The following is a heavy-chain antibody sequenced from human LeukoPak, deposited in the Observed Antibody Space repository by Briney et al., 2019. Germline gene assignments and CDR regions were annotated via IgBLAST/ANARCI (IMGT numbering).Heavy chain of an antibody. V-gene: IGHV1-2*02. Sequence: GASVKVSCKASGYTFTGYYMHWVRQAPGQGLEWMGWINPNSGGTNYAQKFQGRVTMTRDTSISTAYMELSRLRSDDTAVYYCARGGIAVAYSNWDYWYFDLWGRGTLVTVSS. CDR2: INPNSGGT. CDR3: ARGGIAVAYSNWDYWYFDL. CDR1: GYTFTGYY. J-gene: IGHJ2*01. D-gene: IGHD6-13*01.